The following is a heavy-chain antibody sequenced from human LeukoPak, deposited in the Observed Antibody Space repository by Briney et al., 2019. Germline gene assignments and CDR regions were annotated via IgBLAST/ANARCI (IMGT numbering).Heavy chain of an antibody. V-gene: IGHV4-38-2*02. J-gene: IGHJ4*02. D-gene: IGHD3-10*01. CDR2: IYHSGNN. CDR3: ASNLYGSGNYFAY. Sequence: PSETLSLTCTVSGYFISTGYYWGWIRQPPGKGLEWIAIIYHSGNNYYNPSLKSRVTISVDTSKNQFSLKLTSVTAADTAVYYCASNLYGSGNYFAYWGQGTLVTVSS. CDR1: GYFISTGYY.